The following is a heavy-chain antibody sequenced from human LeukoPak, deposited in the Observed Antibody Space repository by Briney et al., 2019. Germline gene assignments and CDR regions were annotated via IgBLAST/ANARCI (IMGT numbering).Heavy chain of an antibody. D-gene: IGHD3-9*01. CDR3: AKESQTYYDIMTGYPNYYFDY. CDR1: KLTFSTSA. Sequence: GGSLRLSCAASKLTFSTSAMSWVPQAPGKGLEGVSGITGSGANPYSVDSVKGRYTTSRDNPTNTLSLEMSSLRSDDTAVYYCAKESQTYYDIMTGYPNYYFDYCGQGTLVTVSS. J-gene: IGHJ4*02. V-gene: IGHV3-23*01. CDR2: ITGSGANP.